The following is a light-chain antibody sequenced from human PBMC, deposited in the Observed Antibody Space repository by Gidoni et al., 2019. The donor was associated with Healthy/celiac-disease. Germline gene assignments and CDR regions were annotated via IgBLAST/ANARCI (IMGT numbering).Light chain of an antibody. CDR3: QQYGSSPRT. CDR2: GAS. J-gene: IGKJ1*01. Sequence: ELVLTQSPGTLSLSPRERATLSCRASQSVSSSYLAWYQQKPGQAPRLVIYGASSRATGIPDRFSGSGSGTDFTLTISRLEPEDFAVYYCQQYGSSPRTFGQGTKVEIK. CDR1: QSVSSSY. V-gene: IGKV3-20*01.